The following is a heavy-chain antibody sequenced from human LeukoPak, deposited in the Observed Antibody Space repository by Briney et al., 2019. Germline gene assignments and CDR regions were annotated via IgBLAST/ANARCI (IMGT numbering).Heavy chain of an antibody. CDR1: GGSISSGDYY. J-gene: IGHJ4*02. V-gene: IGHV4-30-4*08. CDR3: ARISVVTQGVFDC. D-gene: IGHD3-22*01. Sequence: PSETLSLTCTVSGGSISSGDYYWRWIRQPPGKGLEWIGYIYYSGSTYYNPSLKSRVTISVDTSKNQFSLKLSSVTAADTAVYYCARISVVTQGVFDCWGQGTLDTVSS. CDR2: IYYSGST.